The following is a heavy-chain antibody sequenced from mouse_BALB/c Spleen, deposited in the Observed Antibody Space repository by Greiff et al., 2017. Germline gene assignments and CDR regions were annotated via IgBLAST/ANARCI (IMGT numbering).Heavy chain of an antibody. Sequence: VQVVESGPGLVAPSQSLSITCTVSGFSLTSYDISWIRQPPGKGLEWLGVIWTGGGTNYNSAFMSRLSISKDNSKSQVFLKMNSLQTDDTAIYYCVREGGAMDYWGQGTSVTVSS. CDR1: GFSLTSYD. J-gene: IGHJ4*01. V-gene: IGHV2-9-2*01. CDR2: IWTGGGT. CDR3: VREGGAMDY.